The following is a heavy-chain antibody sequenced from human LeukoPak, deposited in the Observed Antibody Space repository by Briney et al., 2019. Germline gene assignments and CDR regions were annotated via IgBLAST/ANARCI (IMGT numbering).Heavy chain of an antibody. V-gene: IGHV5-51*01. CDR2: IYPADSDT. D-gene: IGHD3-10*01. CDR3: ARRGSTHYNGMDV. CDR1: GYTFSNYW. J-gene: IGHJ6*04. Sequence: GESLKISCKGSGYTFSNYWIGWVRQMPGKGLEWMGIIYPADSDTRYSPSFQGQVPISADKSISTAYLQWSSLKASDTAMYYCARRGSTHYNGMDVWGKGTTVTVSS.